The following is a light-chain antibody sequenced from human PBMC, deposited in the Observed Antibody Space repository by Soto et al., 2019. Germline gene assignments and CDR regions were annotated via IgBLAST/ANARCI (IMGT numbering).Light chain of an antibody. CDR2: GAS. CDR1: QSVTSN. CDR3: QQYNNWPST. Sequence: EIVLTQSPGTLSLSPGERATLSCRASQSVTSNYLAWYQQKPGQGPRLLIYGASNRATGIPDRFSGSGSGTEFALTNSCPQSEDFVDYCCQQYNNWPSTFGQGTRLEIK. V-gene: IGKV3D-15*01. J-gene: IGKJ2*01.